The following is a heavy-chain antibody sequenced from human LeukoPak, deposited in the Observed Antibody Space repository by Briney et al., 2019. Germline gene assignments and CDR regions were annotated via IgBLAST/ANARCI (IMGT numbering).Heavy chain of an antibody. CDR3: GRSSKSDYYDSSGYFPH. CDR2: IIPIFGTA. Sequence: SVKVSCKASGGTFSSYAISWVRQAPGQGLEWMGGIIPIFGTANYAQKFQGRVTITTDESTSTAYMELSSLRSEDTAVYYCGRSSKSDYYDSSGYFPHWGQGTLVTVSS. J-gene: IGHJ1*01. D-gene: IGHD3-22*01. V-gene: IGHV1-69*05. CDR1: GGTFSSYA.